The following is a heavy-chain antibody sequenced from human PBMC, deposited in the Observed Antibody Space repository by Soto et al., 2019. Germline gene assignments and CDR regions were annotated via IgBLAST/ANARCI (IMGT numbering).Heavy chain of an antibody. CDR2: ISAYNGHT. V-gene: IGHV1-18*01. Sequence: ASVKVSCKASGYTFTYYAVTWVRQAPGQGLEWMGWISAYNGHTKYAQNLQGRLTLTTDTSTNTAYMELRSLRSDDTAVYYCARGALDFDYWGQGTPVT. CDR3: ARGALDFDY. CDR1: GYTFTYYA. J-gene: IGHJ4*02. D-gene: IGHD3-16*01.